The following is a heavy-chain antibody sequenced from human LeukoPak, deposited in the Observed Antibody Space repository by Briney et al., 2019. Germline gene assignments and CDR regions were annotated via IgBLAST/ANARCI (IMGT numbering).Heavy chain of an antibody. Sequence: PSETLSLTCTVSGGAISSSSYYWGWIRQPPGKGLEWIVSLYYSGNTYYNPSLKSRITISVDMSENQFSLKLSSVTAADTAVYYCARHRLFGSGSPLFDYWGQGTLVTVSS. CDR2: LYYSGNT. CDR3: ARHRLFGSGSPLFDY. CDR1: GGAISSSSYY. J-gene: IGHJ4*02. D-gene: IGHD3-10*01. V-gene: IGHV4-39*01.